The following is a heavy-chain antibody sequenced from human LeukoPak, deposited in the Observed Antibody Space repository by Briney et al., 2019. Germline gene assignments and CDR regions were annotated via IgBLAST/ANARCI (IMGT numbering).Heavy chain of an antibody. CDR2: INNGNT. Sequence: ASVTVSCKASGYTFISYGISWVRQAPGQGLEWMGWINNGNTNYAQNLQGRVTMTTDTSTSTAYMELRSLRSDDTAVYYCARDVSDFWSFSKYYYMDVWGKGTTVTVSS. CDR3: ARDVSDFWSFSKYYYMDV. J-gene: IGHJ6*03. CDR1: GYTFISYG. V-gene: IGHV1-18*01. D-gene: IGHD3-3*01.